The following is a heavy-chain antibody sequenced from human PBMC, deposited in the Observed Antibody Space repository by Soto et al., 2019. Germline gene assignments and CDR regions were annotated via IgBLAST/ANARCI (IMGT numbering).Heavy chain of an antibody. V-gene: IGHV4-61*01. CDR3: ARYFCYYDSSGYYCPFDY. Sequence: PSETLSLTCTVSGGSVSSGSYNWSWIRQPPGRGLEWIWYIYYSGSTNYNPSLKSPVTISVDTSKDNFSLKLSSVTAADMAVYYCARYFCYYDSSGYYCPFDYWGQGTLVTVSS. J-gene: IGHJ4*02. D-gene: IGHD3-22*01. CDR2: IYYSGST. CDR1: GGSVSSGSYN.